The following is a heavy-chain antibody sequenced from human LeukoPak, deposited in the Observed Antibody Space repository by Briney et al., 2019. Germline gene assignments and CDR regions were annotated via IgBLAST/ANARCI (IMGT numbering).Heavy chain of an antibody. V-gene: IGHV4-34*01. CDR1: GGSFSGYY. CDR2: INHSGST. Sequence: SETLSLTCAVYGGSFSGYYWSWLRQPPGKGLEWIGEINHSGSTNYNPSLTSRVTISVDTSKNQFSLKLSSVTAADTAVYYCARQDSSSCWFDPWGQGTLVTVSS. J-gene: IGHJ5*02. D-gene: IGHD6-13*01. CDR3: ARQDSSSCWFDP.